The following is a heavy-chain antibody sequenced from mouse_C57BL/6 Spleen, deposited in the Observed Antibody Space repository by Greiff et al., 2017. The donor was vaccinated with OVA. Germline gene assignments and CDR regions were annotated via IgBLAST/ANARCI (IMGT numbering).Heavy chain of an antibody. D-gene: IGHD3-3*01. J-gene: IGHJ4*01. V-gene: IGHV1-82*01. Sequence: QVQLQQSGPELVKPGASVKISCKASGYAFSSSWMNWVKQRPGTGLEWIGRIYPGDGDTNYNGKFKGKATLTADKSSSTAYMQLSSLTSEDSAVYFCARGTTGAMDYWGQGTSVTVSS. CDR3: ARGTTGAMDY. CDR2: IYPGDGDT. CDR1: GYAFSSSW.